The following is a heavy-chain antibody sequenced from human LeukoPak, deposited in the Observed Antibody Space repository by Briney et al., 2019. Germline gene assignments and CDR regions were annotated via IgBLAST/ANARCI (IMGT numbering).Heavy chain of an antibody. D-gene: IGHD2-8*01. Sequence: ASVKVSCKVSGYTLIDLTMHWVRQAPGRGLEWMGGFDPEDGETIYAQNFQGRVSMTEDSSTDTAYMELSSLRSEDTAVYYCATSFDTSNWIDSWGQGTLVTVSS. J-gene: IGHJ5*01. CDR1: GYTLIDLT. CDR3: ATSFDTSNWIDS. CDR2: FDPEDGET. V-gene: IGHV1-24*01.